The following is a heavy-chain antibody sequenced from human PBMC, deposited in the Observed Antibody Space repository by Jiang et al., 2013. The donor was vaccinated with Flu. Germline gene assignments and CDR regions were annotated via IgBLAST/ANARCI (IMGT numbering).Heavy chain of an antibody. V-gene: IGHV4-34*01. CDR1: GGSFTTYY. CDR3: ARNDYRRGWYGSWFDS. CDR2: TNHKRRA. J-gene: IGHJ5*01. Sequence: LLKPSETLSLTCAVYGGSFTTYYWSWIRQVPRGGLEWIGETNHKRRASYNPSLESRVSISVDARRSQVSLSVASVTAADTAVYYCARNDYRRGWYGSWFDSWGQGILVTVSS. D-gene: IGHD4-11*01.